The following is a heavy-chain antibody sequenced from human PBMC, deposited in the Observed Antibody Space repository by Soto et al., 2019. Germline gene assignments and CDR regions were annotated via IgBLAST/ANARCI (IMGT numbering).Heavy chain of an antibody. CDR3: VRDDRWAFDF. D-gene: IGHD3-22*01. J-gene: IGHJ3*01. CDR1: GFTFSNYA. V-gene: IGHV3-48*02. Sequence: EVHLVESGGGLVQQGGALRVSCAASGFTFSNYARNWVRQAPGKGLEWVSYISIGSGSIFYADSVKGRFTISRDDAKNSLYLQMNTLRDEDTAVYYCVRDDRWAFDFWGQGTMVTVSS. CDR2: ISIGSGSI.